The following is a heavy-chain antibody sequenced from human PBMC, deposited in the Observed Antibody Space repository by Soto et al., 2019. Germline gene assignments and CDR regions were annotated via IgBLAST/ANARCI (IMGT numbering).Heavy chain of an antibody. V-gene: IGHV4-39*01. D-gene: IGHD2-2*01. Sequence: SETLSLTCTVSGVSISSSTYYWGWIRQPPGKGLEWIGSIYYSGSTYYNPSLKSRVTISVDTSNNQFTLKLSSVTAADTAVYFCARHSCTTTSCYFSSGGFDPWGQGTLVTVSS. CDR1: GVSISSSTYY. J-gene: IGHJ5*02. CDR3: ARHSCTTTSCYFSSGGFDP. CDR2: IYYSGST.